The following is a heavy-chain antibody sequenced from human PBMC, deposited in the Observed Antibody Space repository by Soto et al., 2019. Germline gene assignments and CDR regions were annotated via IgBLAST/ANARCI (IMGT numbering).Heavy chain of an antibody. J-gene: IGHJ4*02. V-gene: IGHV4-59*12. CDR3: ARGLISGSHYSGGWYYFDS. D-gene: IGHD1-26*01. CDR2: IYYSGST. Sequence: PSETLSLTCTVTGVSISTYYWSWIRQPPGKGLEWIGQIYYSGSTNYNPSLKSRVTISVHTSSSQFSLELSSVTAADTAVYYCARGLISGSHYSGGWYYFDSWGQGTQVTVSS. CDR1: GVSISTYY.